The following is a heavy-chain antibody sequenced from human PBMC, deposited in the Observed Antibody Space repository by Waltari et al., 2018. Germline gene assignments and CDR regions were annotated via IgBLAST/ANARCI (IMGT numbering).Heavy chain of an antibody. Sequence: QLQLQESGPGLVKPSETLSLTCTVSGGSISSSSYYWGWIRQPPGQGLEWIGSIYYSGSTYYNPSLKSRVTISVDTSKNQFSLKLSSVTAADTAVYYCASTTCSGGSCYSRGYYYYGMDVWGQGTTVTVSS. CDR2: IYYSGST. V-gene: IGHV4-39*07. CDR3: ASTTCSGGSCYSRGYYYYGMDV. CDR1: GGSISSSSYY. D-gene: IGHD2-15*01. J-gene: IGHJ6*02.